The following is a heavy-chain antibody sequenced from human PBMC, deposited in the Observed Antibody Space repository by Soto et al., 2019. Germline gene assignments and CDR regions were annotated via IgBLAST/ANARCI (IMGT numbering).Heavy chain of an antibody. Sequence: QVQLVQSGAEVKKPGASVKVSCKASGYTFTSYYMHWVRQAPGQGLEWMGIINPSGGSTSYAQKFQGRVTMTSETSTSTVSIELSSLRSEDTAVYYCAREGTDVNIVANWGQGTLVTVSS. CDR2: INPSGGST. D-gene: IGHD5-12*01. CDR1: GYTFTSYY. J-gene: IGHJ4*02. V-gene: IGHV1-46*03. CDR3: AREGTDVNIVAN.